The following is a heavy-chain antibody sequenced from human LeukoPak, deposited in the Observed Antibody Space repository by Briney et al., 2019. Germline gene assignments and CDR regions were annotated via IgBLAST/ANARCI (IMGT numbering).Heavy chain of an antibody. J-gene: IGHJ4*02. CDR3: AKLLPN. CDR1: GFTFSNRS. CDR2: IGASDGTI. Sequence: GGSLRLSCAASGFTFSNRSMSWVRQAPGKGLEWVSTIGASDGTIYYADSVKGRFTISRDNSKNTLYLQMNSLRAEDTAIYYCAKLLPNWGQGTLVTVSS. V-gene: IGHV3-23*01.